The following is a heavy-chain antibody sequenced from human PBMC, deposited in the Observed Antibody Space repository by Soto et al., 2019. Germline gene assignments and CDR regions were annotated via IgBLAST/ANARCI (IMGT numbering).Heavy chain of an antibody. CDR3: ARDEAVAGGYYYYAVDV. V-gene: IGHV4-59*01. D-gene: IGHD6-19*01. J-gene: IGHJ6*02. Sequence: QVQLQESGPGLVKTSEPLSLTCTVSGASITTSYWSWIRQPPGKGLEWIGYIVYSGSATYNPSLKSRVTISVDTSKNRCSLRLSSVTDADTAVYYCARDEAVAGGYYYYAVDVWGQGTSVTVSS. CDR2: IVYSGSA. CDR1: GASITTSY.